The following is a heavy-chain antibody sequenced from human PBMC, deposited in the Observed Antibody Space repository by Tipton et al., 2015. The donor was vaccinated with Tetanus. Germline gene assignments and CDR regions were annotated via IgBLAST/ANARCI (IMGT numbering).Heavy chain of an antibody. D-gene: IGHD5-24*01. CDR3: ARANFESSKKGPFDS. CDR1: GTSISRSGHY. J-gene: IGHJ4*02. Sequence: GLVKPSETLSLTCTVSGTSISRSGHYWTWIRQPPGKEPEWVGYVYHSGATNYHPSLKSRLAISADTSKNEFSLGLASVTAADTAVYFCARANFESSKKGPFDSWGPGTLVIVS. V-gene: IGHV4-61*08. CDR2: VYHSGAT.